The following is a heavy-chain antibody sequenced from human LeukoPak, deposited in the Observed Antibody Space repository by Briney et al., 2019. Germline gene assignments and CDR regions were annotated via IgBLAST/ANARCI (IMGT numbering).Heavy chain of an antibody. V-gene: IGHV4-39*07. CDR1: GGSISSSSYY. CDR3: ARDNAEWLTYYFDY. D-gene: IGHD5-12*01. J-gene: IGHJ4*02. Sequence: SETLSLTCTVSGGSISSSSYYWGWIRQPPGKGLEWIGSIYYSGSTYYNPSLKSRVTISVDTSKNQFSLKLSSVTAADTAVYYCARDNAEWLTYYFDYWGQGTLVTVSS. CDR2: IYYSGST.